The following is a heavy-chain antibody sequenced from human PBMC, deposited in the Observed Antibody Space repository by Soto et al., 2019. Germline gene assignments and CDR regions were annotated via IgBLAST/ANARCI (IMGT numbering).Heavy chain of an antibody. J-gene: IGHJ5*02. CDR3: ASHTTPGWRNWFDP. D-gene: IGHD1-26*01. Sequence: QVQLVESGGGLVKPGGSLRLSCAASGFTFSDYYMSWIRQAPGKGLEWVSYISSSGSTIYYAGSVEGPFTIARDNAKNSMYLQMNSLRAEDTAVYYCASHTTPGWRNWFDPWGQGTLVTVSS. V-gene: IGHV3-11*01. CDR1: GFTFSDYY. CDR2: ISSSGSTI.